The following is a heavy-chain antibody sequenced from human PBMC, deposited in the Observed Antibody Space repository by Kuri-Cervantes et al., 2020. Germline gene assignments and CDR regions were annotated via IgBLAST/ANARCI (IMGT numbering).Heavy chain of an antibody. J-gene: IGHJ6*02. Sequence: GGSLRLSCAASALTFSSYAMHWVRQAPGKGLEWVAVISDDGSKKYYADSVRGRFTISRDNAKNSLYLQMNSLRDEDTAVYYCARLDILNYYYGMDVWGQGTTVTVSS. CDR3: ARLDILNYYYGMDV. D-gene: IGHD3-9*01. CDR1: ALTFSSYA. CDR2: ISDDGSKK. V-gene: IGHV3-30-3*01.